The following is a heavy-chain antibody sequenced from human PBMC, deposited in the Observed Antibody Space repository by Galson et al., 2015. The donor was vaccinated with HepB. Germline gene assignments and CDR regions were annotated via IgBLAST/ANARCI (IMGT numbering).Heavy chain of an antibody. CDR2: ISVSGGST. Sequence: SLRLSCAASGFTVTNAWMNWVRQAPGKGLEWVSGISVSGGSTYYADSVKGRFTISRDNSKNTLDLQMNSLRVEDTAVYYCARRSAWGQGTLVTVSS. D-gene: IGHD1-26*01. V-gene: IGHV3-23*01. CDR1: GFTVTNAW. CDR3: ARRSA. J-gene: IGHJ5*02.